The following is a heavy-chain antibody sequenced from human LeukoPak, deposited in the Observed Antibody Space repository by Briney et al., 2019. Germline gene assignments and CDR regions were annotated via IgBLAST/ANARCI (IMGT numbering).Heavy chain of an antibody. CDR1: GYTFTGYY. V-gene: IGHV1-2*02. CDR3: AXXXXXYDTGASDY. Sequence: GASVKVSCKASGYTFTGYYMHWVRQAPGQGLEWMGWINPNSGGTNYAQKFQGRVTMTRDTSISTAYMELTGLISDDTAVYYCAXXXXXYDTGASDYWGQGTLVTVSS. J-gene: IGHJ4*02. CDR2: INPNSGGT. D-gene: IGHD2-8*02.